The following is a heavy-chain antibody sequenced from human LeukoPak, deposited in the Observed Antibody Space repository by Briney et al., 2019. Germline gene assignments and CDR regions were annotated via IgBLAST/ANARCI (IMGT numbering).Heavy chain of an antibody. CDR1: GGSISSSNW. CDR2: IYHSGST. J-gene: IGHJ5*02. D-gene: IGHD3-10*01. CDR3: ARYGAGSGSTKRRYNWFDP. V-gene: IGHV4-4*02. Sequence: SGTLSLTCAVSGGSISSSNWWSWVRQPPGKGLEWIGEIYHSGSTNYNPSLKSRVTISVDKSKNQFSLKLSSVTAADTAVYYCARYGAGSGSTKRRYNWFDPWGQGTLVTVSS.